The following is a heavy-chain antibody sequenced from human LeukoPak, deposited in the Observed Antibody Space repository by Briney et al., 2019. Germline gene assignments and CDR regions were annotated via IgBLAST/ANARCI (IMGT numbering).Heavy chain of an antibody. V-gene: IGHV1-2*02. CDR1: GYTFTGYY. J-gene: IGHJ4*02. Sequence: ASAKVSCKASGYTFTGYYMHWVRQAPGQGLEWMGWINPNSGGTNYAQKFQGRVTMTRDTSISTAYMELSRLRSDDTAVYYCAKGGSSGYYYSGFDYWGQGTLVTVSS. D-gene: IGHD3-22*01. CDR3: AKGGSSGYYYSGFDY. CDR2: INPNSGGT.